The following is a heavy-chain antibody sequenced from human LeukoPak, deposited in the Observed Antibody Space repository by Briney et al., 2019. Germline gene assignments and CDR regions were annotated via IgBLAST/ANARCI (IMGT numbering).Heavy chain of an antibody. Sequence: SETLSLTCAVYGGSLSGYYWSWIRQPPGKGLEWIGEINHSGSTNYNPSLKSRVTISVDTSKNQFSLKLSSVTAADTAVYYCARKAAMVNYFDYWGQGTLVTVSS. CDR2: INHSGST. V-gene: IGHV4-34*01. CDR1: GGSLSGYY. J-gene: IGHJ4*02. D-gene: IGHD5-18*01. CDR3: ARKAAMVNYFDY.